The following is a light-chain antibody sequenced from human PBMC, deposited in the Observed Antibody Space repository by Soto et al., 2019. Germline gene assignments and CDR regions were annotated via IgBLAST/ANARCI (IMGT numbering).Light chain of an antibody. V-gene: IGKV3-20*01. CDR2: GAS. CDR1: QSVSSSY. CDR3: QQYGSSPPYT. Sequence: EIVLTQSPGTLSLSPGERATLSCRASQSVSSSYLAWYQQKPGQAPRLLIYGASSRATGIPDRFSGSGSGTDFTITISGLEPEDFAVYYCQQYGSSPPYTFGRGTKLESK. J-gene: IGKJ2*01.